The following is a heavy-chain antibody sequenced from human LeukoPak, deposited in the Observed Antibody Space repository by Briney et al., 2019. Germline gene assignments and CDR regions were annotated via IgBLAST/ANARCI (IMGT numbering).Heavy chain of an antibody. CDR2: INPNSGGT. Sequence: ASVKVSCKASGYTFTGYYMHWVRHAPGQGLEWMGWINPNSGGTNYAQKFQGWVTMTMDTSNSTAYMELSRLRADATAVYYCARGPPNLRYFDWYRPDNWFDPWGEGTLVTVSS. CDR1: GYTFTGYY. J-gene: IGHJ5*02. D-gene: IGHD3-9*01. V-gene: IGHV1-2*04. CDR3: ARGPPNLRYFDWYRPDNWFDP.